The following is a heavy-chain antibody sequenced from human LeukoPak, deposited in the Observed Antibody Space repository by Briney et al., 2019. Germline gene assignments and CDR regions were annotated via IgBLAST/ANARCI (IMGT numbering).Heavy chain of an antibody. Sequence: GGSLRLSCATSGFTFSNYDMYWARQAPGKGLEWVAFIQYDGSNKYYTDSVKGRFTISRDSSRNTVHLQMNSLRPEDSAVYYCARDPSNFYYYGSGSYPDNWGQGTLVTVSS. V-gene: IGHV3-30*02. CDR2: IQYDGSNK. CDR1: GFTFSNYD. J-gene: IGHJ4*02. D-gene: IGHD3-10*01. CDR3: ARDPSNFYYYGSGSYPDN.